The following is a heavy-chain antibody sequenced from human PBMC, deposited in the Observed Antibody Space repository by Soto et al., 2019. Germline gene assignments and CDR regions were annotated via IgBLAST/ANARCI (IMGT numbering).Heavy chain of an antibody. CDR2: INAGNGKT. Sequence: RSPVKVSCKASGYTITTYAMHWVRQAPGQRLEWMGWINAGNGKTKYSQKFQGRVTITRDTSATTAYMELSSLRSEDTAVYYCARAGDDCSTTNCYMIDYWGQGTLVTVSS. CDR3: ARAGDDCSTTNCYMIDY. D-gene: IGHD2-2*02. CDR1: GYTITTYA. V-gene: IGHV1-3*01. J-gene: IGHJ4*02.